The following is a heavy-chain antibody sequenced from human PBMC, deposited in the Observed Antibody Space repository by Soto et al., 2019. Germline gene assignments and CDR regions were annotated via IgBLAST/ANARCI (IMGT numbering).Heavy chain of an antibody. Sequence: QVQLQESGPGLVKPSETLSLTCTVSGAPITTTKWWAWVRLPPGKGLEWIGELSRGDERSSNPSLEGRLTLPLDPSHNHFSLQLPSVTAADTAISSCATPTLSSPWGVWGRGTSVTVAS. J-gene: IGHJ6*02. CDR2: LSRGDER. CDR3: ATPTLSSPWGV. CDR1: GAPITTTKW. D-gene: IGHD3-16*01. V-gene: IGHV4-4*02.